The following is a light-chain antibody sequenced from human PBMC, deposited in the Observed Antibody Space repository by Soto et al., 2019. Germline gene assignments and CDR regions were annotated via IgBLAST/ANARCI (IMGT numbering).Light chain of an antibody. CDR1: QSISSW. CDR3: QQHNSYPWT. J-gene: IGKJ1*01. Sequence: DIQMTQSPSTLSASVGDRVTITCRASQSISSWLAWYQQKPGKAPKLLIYKASSLESGVPLRFSGSGSGTEFTLTISSLQPDDFATYYCQQHNSYPWTFGQGTNVEIK. CDR2: KAS. V-gene: IGKV1-5*03.